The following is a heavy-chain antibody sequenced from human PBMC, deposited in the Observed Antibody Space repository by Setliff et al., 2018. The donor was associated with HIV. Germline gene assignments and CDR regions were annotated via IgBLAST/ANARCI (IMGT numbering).Heavy chain of an antibody. V-gene: IGHV3-21*01. CDR1: GFTFSSYS. CDR3: ARALYVDSQVDY. J-gene: IGHJ4*02. Sequence: PGGSLRLSCAASGFTFSSYSMNWVRQAPGKGLEWVSSISSNSSYIYYADSVKGRFTISRDNAKNSLYLQMNSLRAEDTAVYHCARALYVDSQVDYWGQGTLVTVSS. D-gene: IGHD4-17*01. CDR2: ISSNSSYI.